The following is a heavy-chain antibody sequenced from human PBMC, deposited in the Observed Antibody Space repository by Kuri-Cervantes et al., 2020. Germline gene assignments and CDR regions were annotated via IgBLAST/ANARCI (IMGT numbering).Heavy chain of an antibody. Sequence: ESLKISCTVSGGSISSYSRSWIRQPPGKGLESIGYIYYTGSTSYKPSLKSRVTISVDKSKNQFSLKLSSVTAADTAVYYCARARGSPFYGMDVWGQGTTVTVSS. V-gene: IGHV4-59*12. J-gene: IGHJ6*02. D-gene: IGHD1-26*01. CDR1: GGSISSYS. CDR3: ARARGSPFYGMDV. CDR2: IYYTGST.